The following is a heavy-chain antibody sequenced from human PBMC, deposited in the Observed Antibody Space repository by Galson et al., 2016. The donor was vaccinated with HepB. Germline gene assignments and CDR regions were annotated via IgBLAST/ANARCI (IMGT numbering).Heavy chain of an antibody. D-gene: IGHD5-12*01. J-gene: IGHJ4*02. CDR1: GGSFSGYY. Sequence: ETLSLTCAVYGGSFSGYYWSWIRQPPRKGLEWIGEINPSGRTNYNPSLKSRISMSIDTSKNQFSLKVNSMTAADTAVYYCARGYAPNKGLRSSSRRWFEYWGQGTLVTVSS. V-gene: IGHV4-34*01. CDR3: ARGYAPNKGLRSSSRRWFEY. CDR2: INPSGRT.